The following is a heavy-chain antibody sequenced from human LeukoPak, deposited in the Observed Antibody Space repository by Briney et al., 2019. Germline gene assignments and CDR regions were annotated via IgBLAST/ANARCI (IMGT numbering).Heavy chain of an antibody. CDR2: INHSGST. J-gene: IGHJ4*02. CDR1: GGSFSGYY. D-gene: IGHD5-18*01. CDR3: ARGRAYSYGYEDY. Sequence: TSETLSLTCAAYGGSFSGYYWSWIRQPPGKGLEWIGEINHSGSTNYNPSLKSRVTISVDTSKNQFSLKLSSVTAADTAVYYCARGRAYSYGYEDYWGQGTLVTVSS. V-gene: IGHV4-34*01.